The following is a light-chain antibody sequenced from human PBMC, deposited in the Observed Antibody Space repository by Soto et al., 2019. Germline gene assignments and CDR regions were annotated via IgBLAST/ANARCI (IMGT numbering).Light chain of an antibody. CDR2: QTS. Sequence: EIVMTQSPVTLSVSPGEGPTLSCRASQSVSSNVAWYQQKPGQAPRLLIYQTSARATGIPGRFSGSGSGTDFSLTISRLEPEDLAVYYCQQYGSSPVWTSGQGTKV. V-gene: IGKV3-20*01. CDR1: QSVSSN. CDR3: QQYGSSPVWT. J-gene: IGKJ1*01.